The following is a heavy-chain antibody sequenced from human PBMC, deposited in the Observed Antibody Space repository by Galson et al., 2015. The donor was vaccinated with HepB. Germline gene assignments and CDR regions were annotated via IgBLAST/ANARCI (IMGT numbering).Heavy chain of an antibody. V-gene: IGHV3-30*18. CDR3: AKAATGGGFDY. J-gene: IGHJ4*02. D-gene: IGHD1-14*01. CDR1: GFTFSSYG. Sequence: SLRLSCAASGFTFSSYGMHWVRQAPGKGLEWVAVISYDGSNKYYADSVKGRFTISRDNSKNTLYLQMNSLRAEDTAVYYCAKAATGGGFDYWGQGTLVTVSS. CDR2: ISYDGSNK.